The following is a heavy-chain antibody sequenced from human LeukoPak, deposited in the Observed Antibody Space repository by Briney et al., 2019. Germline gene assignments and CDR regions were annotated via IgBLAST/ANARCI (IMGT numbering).Heavy chain of an antibody. Sequence: ASVRVSCKASGYTFTSYDITWVRQATGQGLEWMGWMNPNSGNTGYAQKFQGRVTMTRNTSISTAYMELSSLRSEDTAVYYCARGLDSYYYYYMDVWGKGTTVTVSS. CDR3: ARGLDSYYYYYMDV. V-gene: IGHV1-8*01. CDR1: GYTFTSYD. J-gene: IGHJ6*03. CDR2: MNPNSGNT.